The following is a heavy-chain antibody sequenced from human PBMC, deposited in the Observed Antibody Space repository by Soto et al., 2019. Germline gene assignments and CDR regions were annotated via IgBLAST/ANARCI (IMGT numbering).Heavy chain of an antibody. CDR2: ISYDGSNQ. CDR1: GFTFSSYP. CDR3: ARGPITQPSFIDH. V-gene: IGHV3-30-3*01. Sequence: QVQVVESGGGVVQPGGSLRLSCEASGFTFSSYPMHWVRQAPGKGLEWVTLISYDGSNQYYADSVQGRFTISRDNSKDTLYLQMHSLTSDASDVYFCARGPITQPSFIDHWGQGTLVAVSS. D-gene: IGHD1-20*01. J-gene: IGHJ4*02.